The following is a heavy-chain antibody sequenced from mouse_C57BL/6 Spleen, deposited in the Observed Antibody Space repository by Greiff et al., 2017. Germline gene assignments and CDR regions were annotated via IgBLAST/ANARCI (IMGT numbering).Heavy chain of an antibody. CDR1: GYTFTSYW. Sequence: QVQLQQPGAELVRPGTSVKLSCKASGYTFTSYWMHWVKQRPGQGLEWIGVIDPSDSYTNYNQKFKGKATLTVDTSSSTAYMQLSSLTSEDSAVYYCARSWDRFAYWGQGTLVTVSA. CDR3: ARSWDRFAY. CDR2: IDPSDSYT. J-gene: IGHJ3*01. V-gene: IGHV1-59*01. D-gene: IGHD4-1*01.